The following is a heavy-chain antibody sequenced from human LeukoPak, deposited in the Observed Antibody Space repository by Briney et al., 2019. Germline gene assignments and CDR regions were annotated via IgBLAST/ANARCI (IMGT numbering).Heavy chain of an antibody. CDR2: IWYDGSNK. Sequence: GGSLRLSCRASIFTFSSYGMHWVRQAPGKGLEGVAVIWYDGSNKYYADSVKGRFTISRDNSKNTLYLQMNSLRAEDTAVYYCAKGTTVTTHDAFDIWGQGTMVTVSS. D-gene: IGHD4-17*01. CDR1: IFTFSSYG. J-gene: IGHJ3*02. CDR3: AKGTTVTTHDAFDI. V-gene: IGHV3-33*06.